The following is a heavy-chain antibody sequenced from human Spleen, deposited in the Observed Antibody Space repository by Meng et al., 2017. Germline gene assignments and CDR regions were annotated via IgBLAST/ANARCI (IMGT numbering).Heavy chain of an antibody. CDR1: GFTFSSYE. Sequence: GGSLRLSCAASGFTFSSYEMNWVRQAPGKGLEWISYISTSGSTIYYADSVKGRFTISRDNAKNSLYLEMNRLRAEDTAVYYCARDRSYYGSGTYYCDYWGQGTLVTVSS. D-gene: IGHD3-10*01. J-gene: IGHJ4*02. CDR2: ISTSGSTI. V-gene: IGHV3-48*03. CDR3: ARDRSYYGSGTYYCDY.